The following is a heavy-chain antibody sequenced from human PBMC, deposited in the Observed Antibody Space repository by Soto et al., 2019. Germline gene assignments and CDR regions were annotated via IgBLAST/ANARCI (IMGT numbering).Heavy chain of an antibody. J-gene: IGHJ5*02. CDR2: IYYSGST. V-gene: IGHV4-31*03. CDR3: AGSVVRAENWFDP. D-gene: IGHD2-21*01. Sequence: QVQLQESGPGLVKPSQTLSLTCTVSGGSISSGGYYWSWLRQHPGKGLEWIGYIYYSGSTYYNPSLKSRVTISVDTSKNQFSLKLSSVTAADTAVYYCAGSVVRAENWFDPWGQGTLVTVSS. CDR1: GGSISSGGYY.